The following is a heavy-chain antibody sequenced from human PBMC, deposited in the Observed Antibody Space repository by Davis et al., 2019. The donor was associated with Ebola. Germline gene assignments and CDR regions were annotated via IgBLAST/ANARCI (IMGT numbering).Heavy chain of an antibody. CDR3: ASATVTTRNYYYYGMDV. Sequence: SVKVSCKASGGTFSSYAISWVRQAPGQGLEWMGGIIPIFGTANYAQKFQGRVTITADESTSTAYMELSSLRSEDTAVYYCASATVTTRNYYYYGMDVWGQGTTVTVSS. CDR2: IIPIFGTA. J-gene: IGHJ6*02. D-gene: IGHD4-17*01. V-gene: IGHV1-69*13. CDR1: GGTFSSYA.